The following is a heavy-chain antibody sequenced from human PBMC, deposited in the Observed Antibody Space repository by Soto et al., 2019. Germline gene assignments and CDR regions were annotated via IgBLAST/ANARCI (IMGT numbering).Heavy chain of an antibody. J-gene: IGHJ3*02. Sequence: ASVKVSCKASGGTFRTYTITWVRQAPGQGLEWMGRIIPIIGIINYAQKFQGRVTITADKFTGTAYMELTSLRAEDTAVYYCARDPAGITMIENAFDIWGQGTMVTVSS. CDR1: GGTFRTYT. D-gene: IGHD3-22*01. CDR2: IIPIIGII. V-gene: IGHV1-69*04. CDR3: ARDPAGITMIENAFDI.